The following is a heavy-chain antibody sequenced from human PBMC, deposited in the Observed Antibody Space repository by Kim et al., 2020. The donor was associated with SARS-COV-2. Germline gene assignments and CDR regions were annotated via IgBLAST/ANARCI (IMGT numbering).Heavy chain of an antibody. J-gene: IGHJ6*02. Sequence: DSGTGRFTISRDNSKNTLYLQMNCLRAEDTAVYYCVRQLVRNYSSYAMDVWGQGTTVTVSS. V-gene: IGHV3-23*01. D-gene: IGHD6-6*01. CDR3: VRQLVRNYSSYAMDV.